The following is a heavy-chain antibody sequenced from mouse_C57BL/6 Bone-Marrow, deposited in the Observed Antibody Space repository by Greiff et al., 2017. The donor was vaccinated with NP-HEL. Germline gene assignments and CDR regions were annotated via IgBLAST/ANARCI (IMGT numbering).Heavy chain of an antibody. Sequence: EVKLMESGPVLVKPGASVKMSCKASGYTFTDYYMNWVKQSHGKSLEWIGVINPYNGGTSYNQKFKGKATLTVDKSSSTAYMELNSLTSEDSAVYYCARFGDDYGGFAYWGQGTLVTVSA. J-gene: IGHJ3*01. CDR2: INPYNGGT. CDR1: GYTFTDYY. D-gene: IGHD2-4*01. CDR3: ARFGDDYGGFAY. V-gene: IGHV1-19*01.